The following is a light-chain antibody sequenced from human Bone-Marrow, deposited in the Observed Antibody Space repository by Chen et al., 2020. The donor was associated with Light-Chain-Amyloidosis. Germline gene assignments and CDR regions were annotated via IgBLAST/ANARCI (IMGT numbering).Light chain of an antibody. Sequence: SYELTQPPSVSVSPGQTARITCSGEDLPTKYAYWYQQKPGQAPVLVIHRDTERPSGFSERFSGSNSGTAATLTISGVQAEDEADYHCQSADSSGTYEVIFGGGTKLPVL. CDR2: RDT. J-gene: IGLJ2*01. V-gene: IGLV3-25*03. CDR1: DLPTKY. CDR3: QSADSSGTYEVI.